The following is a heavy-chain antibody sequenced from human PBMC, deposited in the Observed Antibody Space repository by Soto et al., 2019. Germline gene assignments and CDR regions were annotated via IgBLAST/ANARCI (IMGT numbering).Heavy chain of an antibody. CDR1: GFTFSSYA. J-gene: IGHJ5*02. CDR3: ANGQILRSENWFDP. Sequence: GGSLRLSCAASGFTFSSYAMSWVRQAPGKGLEWVSAISGSGGSTYYADSVKGRFTIPRDNSKNTLYLQMSSLRAEDTAVYYCANGQILRSENWFDPWGQGTLVTVSS. V-gene: IGHV3-23*01. CDR2: ISGSGGST. D-gene: IGHD5-12*01.